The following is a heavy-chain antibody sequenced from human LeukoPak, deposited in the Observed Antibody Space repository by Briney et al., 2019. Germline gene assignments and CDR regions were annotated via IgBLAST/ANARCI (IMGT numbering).Heavy chain of an antibody. D-gene: IGHD2-21*01. J-gene: IGHJ5*02. CDR1: GGSISSGGYY. V-gene: IGHV4-39*07. CDR2: INHSGST. Sequence: SETLSLTCTVSGGSISSGGYYWSWIRQPPGKGLEWIGEINHSGSTNYNPSLKSRATISVDTSKNQFSLKLSSVTAADTAVYYCARGANRSTGGPLNTDSIRPGDNWFDPWGQGTLVTVSS. CDR3: ARGANRSTGGPLNTDSIRPGDNWFDP.